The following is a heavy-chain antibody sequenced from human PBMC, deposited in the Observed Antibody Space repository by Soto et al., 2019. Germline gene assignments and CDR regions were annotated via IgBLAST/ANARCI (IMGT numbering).Heavy chain of an antibody. V-gene: IGHV4-4*07. CDR1: GASISGFY. CDR2: IYATGTT. Sequence: SETLSLTCTVSGASISGFYWSWIRKSAGKGLEWIGRIYATGTTDYNPSLKSRVMMSVDTSKKQFSLKLRSVTAADTAVYYCVRDGTKTFRDRFDPWGQGISVTVSS. J-gene: IGHJ5*02. CDR3: VRDGTKTFRDRFDP.